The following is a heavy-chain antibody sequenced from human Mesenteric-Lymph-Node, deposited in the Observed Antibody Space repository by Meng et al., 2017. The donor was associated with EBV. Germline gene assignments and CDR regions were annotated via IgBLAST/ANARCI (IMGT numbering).Heavy chain of an antibody. CDR2: INPNSGGT. J-gene: IGHJ4*02. Sequence: QVQPVQSGAEVKKPGASVKVSYKASGYTFPDYYIHWVRQAPGPGLEWMGRINPNSGGTNYAQKFQGRVTMTRDTSISTAYMELSRLRSDDTAVYYCAVAVAGTGGYYFDYWGQGTLVTVSS. V-gene: IGHV1-2*06. D-gene: IGHD6-19*01. CDR1: GYTFPDYY. CDR3: AVAVAGTGGYYFDY.